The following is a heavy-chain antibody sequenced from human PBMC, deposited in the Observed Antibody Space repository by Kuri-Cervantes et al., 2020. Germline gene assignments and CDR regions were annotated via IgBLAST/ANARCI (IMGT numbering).Heavy chain of an antibody. CDR3: ARASRLGDYDSSGYYWYFDL. CDR1: GFTFSSYD. Sequence: GESLKISCAASGFTFSSYDMHWVRQATGKGLEWVSAIGTAGDTYYPGSVKGRFTISRDNAKNSLYLQMNSLRAEDTAVYYCARASRLGDYDSSGYYWYFDLWGRGTLVTVSS. V-gene: IGHV3-13*04. CDR2: IGTAGDT. D-gene: IGHD3-22*01. J-gene: IGHJ2*01.